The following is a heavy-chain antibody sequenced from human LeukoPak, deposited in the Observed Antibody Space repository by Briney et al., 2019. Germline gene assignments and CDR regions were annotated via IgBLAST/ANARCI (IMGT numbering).Heavy chain of an antibody. CDR2: IYYSGST. CDR3: ARVIVSAAGGIDY. Sequence: SETLSLTCTVSGGSISSYYWSWIRQPPGKGLEWIGYIYYSGSTNYNPSLKSRVTISVDTSKNQFSLKLSSVTAADTAVYYCARVIVSAAGGIDYWGQGTLVTVSS. CDR1: GGSISSYY. V-gene: IGHV4-59*12. J-gene: IGHJ4*02. D-gene: IGHD6-13*01.